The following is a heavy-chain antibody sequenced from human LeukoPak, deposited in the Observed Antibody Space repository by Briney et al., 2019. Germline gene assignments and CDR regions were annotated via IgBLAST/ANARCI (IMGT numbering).Heavy chain of an antibody. D-gene: IGHD5-24*01. V-gene: IGHV1-18*01. J-gene: IGHJ4*02. CDR3: ARDPYEIATIQGFDY. Sequence: ASVKVSCKASGYTFTSYGISWLRQAPGQGLEWMGWISAYNGNTNYAQKLQGRVTMTTDTSTSTAYMELRSLRSDDTAVYYCARDPYEIATIQGFDYWGQGTLVTVSS. CDR1: GYTFTSYG. CDR2: ISAYNGNT.